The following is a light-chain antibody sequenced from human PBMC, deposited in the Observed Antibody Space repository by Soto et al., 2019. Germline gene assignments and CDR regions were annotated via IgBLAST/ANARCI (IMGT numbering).Light chain of an antibody. J-gene: IGKJ4*02. Sequence: EIVLTPSPGTLSLSPGERATLSCRASQSVSNNYLAWYQHKPGHAPRLRTYGASNRATGIPDRFSGSGSGADFTPTPSRPEPEAFAVYYSQQYGSSRTFGRGTTVAI. CDR3: QQYGSSRT. CDR1: QSVSNNY. V-gene: IGKV3-20*01. CDR2: GAS.